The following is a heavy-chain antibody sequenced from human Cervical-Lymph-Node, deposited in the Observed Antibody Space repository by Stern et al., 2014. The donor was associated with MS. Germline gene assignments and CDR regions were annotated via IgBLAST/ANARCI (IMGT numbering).Heavy chain of an antibody. CDR3: ARGTTAVTTEPFDP. D-gene: IGHD4-17*01. J-gene: IGHJ5*02. V-gene: IGHV1-69*12. CDR2: IFPISDTP. Sequence: QVPLVQSGAEVKKPGSSVKVSCKISGGTFRSHALSWVRQAAGQGLEWMGAIFPISDTPDYAQKFQGRVTITADESTTTVYMELSNLRSEDTAFYYCARGTTAVTTEPFDPWGQGTLVTVSS. CDR1: GGTFRSHA.